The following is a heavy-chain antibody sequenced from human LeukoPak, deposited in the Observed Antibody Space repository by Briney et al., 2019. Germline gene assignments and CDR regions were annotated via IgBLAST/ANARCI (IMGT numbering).Heavy chain of an antibody. CDR3: AREYSSSWFDY. D-gene: IGHD6-13*01. CDR1: GFTFRSYG. V-gene: IGHV3-33*01. J-gene: IGHJ4*02. CDR2: IWYDGSNK. Sequence: GGSLRLSCAASGFTFRSYGMHWVRQAPGKGLEWVAVIWYDGSNKYYADSVKGRFTISRDNSKNTLYLQMNSLRAEDTAVYYCAREYSSSWFDYWGQGTLVTVSS.